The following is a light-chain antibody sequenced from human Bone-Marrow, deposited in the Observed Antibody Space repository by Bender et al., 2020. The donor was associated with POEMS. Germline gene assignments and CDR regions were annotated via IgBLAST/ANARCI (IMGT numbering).Light chain of an antibody. J-gene: IGLJ2*01. CDR3: SSYTSGTTLEVV. CDR1: SSDIGDYEY. Sequence: QSALTQPASVSGSPGQSITISCTGSSSDIGDYEYVVWYQQYPGQAPKLMIYDVTHRPSGVSTRFSGSKSGKTASLTISGLQADDEADYYCSSYTSGTTLEVVFGGGTKLTVL. CDR2: DVT. V-gene: IGLV2-14*03.